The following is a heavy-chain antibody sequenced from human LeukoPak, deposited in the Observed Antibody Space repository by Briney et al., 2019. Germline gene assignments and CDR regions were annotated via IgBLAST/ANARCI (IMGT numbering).Heavy chain of an antibody. CDR2: IYYSGST. CDR3: ARANLGYCSGGSCRPLVY. V-gene: IGHV4-59*01. Sequence: PSETLSLTCTVSGGSISSDYWSWIRQPPGKGLEWIGYIYYSGSTNYNPSLKSRVTILVDTSKNQFSLKLSSVTAADTAVYYCARANLGYCSGGSCRPLVYWGQGTLVTVSS. D-gene: IGHD2-15*01. J-gene: IGHJ4*02. CDR1: GGSISSDY.